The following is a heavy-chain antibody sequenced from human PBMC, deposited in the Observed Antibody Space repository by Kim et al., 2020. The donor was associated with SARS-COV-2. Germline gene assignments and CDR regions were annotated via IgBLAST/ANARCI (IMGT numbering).Heavy chain of an antibody. Sequence: ASVKVSCKASGYTFTSYAMHWVRQAPGQRLEWMGWINAGNGNTKYSQKFQGRVTITRDTSASTAYMELSSLRSEDTAVYYCARVGDRGYCSGGSCVYYFDYRGQGTLVTVSS. CDR1: GYTFTSYA. CDR2: INAGNGNT. J-gene: IGHJ4*02. CDR3: ARVGDRGYCSGGSCVYYFDY. V-gene: IGHV1-3*01. D-gene: IGHD2-15*01.